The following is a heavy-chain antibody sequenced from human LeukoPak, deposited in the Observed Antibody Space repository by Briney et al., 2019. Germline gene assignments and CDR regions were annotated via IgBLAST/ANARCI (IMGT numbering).Heavy chain of an antibody. J-gene: IGHJ6*03. D-gene: IGHD2-2*01. CDR2: IYTSGST. V-gene: IGHV4-61*02. CDR1: GGSITTGGSY. CDR3: ARTSTDKYCSSTSCLDYYYSYMDV. Sequence: SETLSLTCTVSGGSITTGGSYWSWIRQPAGKGLEWIGRIYTSGSTNYNPSLKSRVTISVDTSKNQFSLKLSSVTAADTAVYYCARTSTDKYCSSTSCLDYYYSYMDVWGKGTTVTISS.